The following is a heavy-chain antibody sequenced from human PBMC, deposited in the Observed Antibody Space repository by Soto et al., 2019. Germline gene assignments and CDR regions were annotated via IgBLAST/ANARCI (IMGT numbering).Heavy chain of an antibody. D-gene: IGHD3-22*01. V-gene: IGHV3-23*01. CDR3: ARALYSSGPQPHFDY. CDR2: ISGST. CDR1: GFTFSNYA. Sequence: PGGSLRLSCAASGFTFSNYAMSWVRQAPGKGLEWVSIISGSTYYADSVKGRFTISRDNSKNTLYLQMNSLRAEDTAVYYCARALYSSGPQPHFDYWGQGTLVTVSS. J-gene: IGHJ4*02.